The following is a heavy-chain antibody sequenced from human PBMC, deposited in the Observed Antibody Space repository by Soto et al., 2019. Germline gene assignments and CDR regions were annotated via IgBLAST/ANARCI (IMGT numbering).Heavy chain of an antibody. D-gene: IGHD5-18*01. J-gene: IGHJ4*02. V-gene: IGHV1-18*01. CDR1: GYTFTSYG. CDR3: ARVSRADTAMPHIDY. Sequence: ASVKVSCKASGYTFTSYGISWVRQAPGQGLEWMGWISAYNGNTNYAQKLQGRVTMTTDTSTSTAYMELRSLRSDDTAVYYCARVSRADTAMPHIDYWGQGTLVTVSS. CDR2: ISAYNGNT.